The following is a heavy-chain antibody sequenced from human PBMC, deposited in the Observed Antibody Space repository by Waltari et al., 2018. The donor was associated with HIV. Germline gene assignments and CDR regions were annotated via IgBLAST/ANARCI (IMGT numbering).Heavy chain of an antibody. CDR1: DYTFTSYG. CDR3: ARGGMSGTGVDY. CDR2: IRPYNGNT. V-gene: IGHV1-18*01. D-gene: IGHD1-1*01. J-gene: IGHJ4*02. Sequence: QVQLVQSGAEVKKPGASVKVSCKGFDYTFTSYGISWVRQAPGQGLEWMGWIRPYNGNTNYAQKLRGRVTMTTDTSTSTAYMELISLTSDDTAVYYCARGGMSGTGVDYWGQGTLVTVSS.